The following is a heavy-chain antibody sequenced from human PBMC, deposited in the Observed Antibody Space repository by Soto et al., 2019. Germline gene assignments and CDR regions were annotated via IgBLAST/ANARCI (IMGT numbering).Heavy chain of an antibody. CDR2: INHSGST. CDR1: GGSFSGYY. J-gene: IGHJ6*02. CDR3: ARGWVRWAAQNYYYGMDV. V-gene: IGHV4-34*01. Sequence: SETLSLTCAVYGGSFSGYYWSWIRQPPGKGLEWIGEINHSGSTNYNPSLKSRVTISVDTSKNQFSLKLSSVTAADTAVYYCARGWVRWAAQNYYYGMDVWGQGTTVTVSS. D-gene: IGHD6-25*01.